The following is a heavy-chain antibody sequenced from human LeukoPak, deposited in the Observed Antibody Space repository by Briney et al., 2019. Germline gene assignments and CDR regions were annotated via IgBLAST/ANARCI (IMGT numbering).Heavy chain of an antibody. CDR3: AKDSKLELHSDY. Sequence: PGGSLRLSCAASGFTFSIYNMNWVRQAPGKGLEWVSAISGSGGSTYYADSVKGRFTISRDNSKNTLYLQMNSLRAEDTAVYYCAKDSKLELHSDYWGQGTLVTVSS. J-gene: IGHJ4*02. D-gene: IGHD1-7*01. CDR1: GFTFSIYN. V-gene: IGHV3-23*01. CDR2: ISGSGGST.